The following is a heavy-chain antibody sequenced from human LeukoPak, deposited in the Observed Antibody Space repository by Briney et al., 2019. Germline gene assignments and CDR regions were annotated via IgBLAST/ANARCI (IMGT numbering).Heavy chain of an antibody. CDR1: GGTFSSYA. CDR3: ARDTFHDYGDNWFDP. Sequence: SVKVSCKASGGTFSSYAISWVRQAPGQGLEWMGGIIPIFGTANYAQKFQGRVTITADESTSTAYMELSSLRSEDTAVHYCARDTFHDYGDNWFDPWGQGTLVAVSS. CDR2: IIPIFGTA. V-gene: IGHV1-69*13. J-gene: IGHJ5*02. D-gene: IGHD4-17*01.